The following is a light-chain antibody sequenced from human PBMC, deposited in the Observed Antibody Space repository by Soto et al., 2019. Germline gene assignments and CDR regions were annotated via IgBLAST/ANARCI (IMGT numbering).Light chain of an antibody. CDR1: QSVSSN. J-gene: IGKJ2*01. CDR2: GAS. CDR3: QQYNNWTYT. V-gene: IGKV3D-15*01. Sequence: EIVMTQSPATLSVSPGERATLSCRASQSVSSNLAWYQQKPGQAPRLLIYGASTRATGIPARFSVSGSGTEFTLTISSLQSEDFAVYYCQQYNNWTYTFGQGTKLEIK.